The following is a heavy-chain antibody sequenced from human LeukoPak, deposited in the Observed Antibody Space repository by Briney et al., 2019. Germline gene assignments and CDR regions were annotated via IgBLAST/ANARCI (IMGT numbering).Heavy chain of an antibody. Sequence: SETLSLTCAVYGGSFSGYYWSWIRQPPGKGLEWIGEVSHSGSTNHNPSLKSRVTISVDTSKNQFSLKVRSVTAADTAVYYCARLHLLPEWELLDLLGEAFDIWGQGTMVTVSS. J-gene: IGHJ3*02. D-gene: IGHD1-26*01. CDR3: ARLHLLPEWELLDLLGEAFDI. CDR1: GGSFSGYY. CDR2: VSHSGST. V-gene: IGHV4-34*01.